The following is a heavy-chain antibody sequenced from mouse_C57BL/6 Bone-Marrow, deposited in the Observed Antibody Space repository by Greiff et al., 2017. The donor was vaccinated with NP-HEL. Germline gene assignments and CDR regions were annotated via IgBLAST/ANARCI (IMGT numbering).Heavy chain of an antibody. CDR3: TTGIYDGYLAY. Sequence: EVKLQESGAELVRPGASVTLSCTASGFNIKDDYMHWVKPRPEQGLEWIGWIDPENGDTEYASKFQGKATITADTSSNTAYLQLSSLTSEDTAVYYCTTGIYDGYLAYWGQGTLVTVSA. J-gene: IGHJ3*01. CDR1: GFNIKDDY. D-gene: IGHD2-3*01. CDR2: IDPENGDT. V-gene: IGHV14-4*01.